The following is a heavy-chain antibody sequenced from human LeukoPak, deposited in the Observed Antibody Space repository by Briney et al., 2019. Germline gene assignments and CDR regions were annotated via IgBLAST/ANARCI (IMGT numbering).Heavy chain of an antibody. D-gene: IGHD3-9*01. CDR1: GFTFSSYW. CDR2: IKQDGSEK. V-gene: IGHV3-7*01. J-gene: IGHJ6*02. CDR3: ARDGSTGILTGYRRDYYYYGMDV. Sequence: PGGSLRLSCAASGFTFSSYWMSWVRQAPGKGLEWVANIKQDGSEKYYVDSVKGRFTISRDNAKNSLYLQMNSLRAEDTAVYYCARDGSTGILTGYRRDYYYYGMDVWGQGTTVTVSS.